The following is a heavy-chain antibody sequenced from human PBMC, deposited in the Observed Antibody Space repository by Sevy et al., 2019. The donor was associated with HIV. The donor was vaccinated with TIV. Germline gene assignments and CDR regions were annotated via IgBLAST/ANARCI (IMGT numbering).Heavy chain of an antibody. V-gene: IGHV3-33*08. CDR1: GYTFNNAW. CDR2: IWYDGRNP. CDR3: ARDRVTWYESSGFDAFDI. J-gene: IGHJ3*02. Sequence: GGSLRLSCAASGYTFNNAWMSWVHQAPGKGLEWVTVIWYDGRNPYYADSVKGRFTISRDNSKNMLYLQMNSLRAEDTAVYYCARDRVTWYESSGFDAFDIWGQGTMVTVSS. D-gene: IGHD3-22*01.